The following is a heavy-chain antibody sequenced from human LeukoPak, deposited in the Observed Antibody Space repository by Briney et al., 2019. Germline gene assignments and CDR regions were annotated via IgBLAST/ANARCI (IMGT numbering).Heavy chain of an antibody. D-gene: IGHD4-23*01. CDR2: ISSHSSYI. CDR3: ARDVRYGGNPPL. J-gene: IGHJ4*02. CDR1: GLTFSNSS. V-gene: IGHV3-21*01. Sequence: GGSLRLSCAASGLTFSNSSMNWVRQAPGRGLEWVSSISSHSSYIYYADSVKGRFTISRDNARNSLYLQMNSLRAEDTAVYYCARDVRYGGNPPLWGQGTLVTVSS.